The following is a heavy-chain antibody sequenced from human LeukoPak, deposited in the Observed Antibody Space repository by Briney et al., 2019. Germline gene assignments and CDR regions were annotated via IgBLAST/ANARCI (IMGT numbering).Heavy chain of an antibody. V-gene: IGHV4-34*01. D-gene: IGHD3-10*01. CDR2: INHSGST. Sequence: SETLSLTCAVYGGSFSGYYWSWIRQPPGKGLEWIGEINHSGSTNYNPSLKSRVTISVDTSKNQFSLKLSSVTAADTAVYYCARRGITMVRGVIGSSYHYYYMDVWGKGTTVTISS. CDR3: ARRGITMVRGVIGSSYHYYYMDV. J-gene: IGHJ6*03. CDR1: GGSFSGYY.